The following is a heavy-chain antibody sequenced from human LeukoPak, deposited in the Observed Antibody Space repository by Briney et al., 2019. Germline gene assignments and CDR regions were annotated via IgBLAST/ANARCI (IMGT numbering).Heavy chain of an antibody. CDR3: TCGYYSRGDY. V-gene: IGHV4-39*01. CDR1: GGSISSSSYY. J-gene: IGHJ4*02. Sequence: SETLSLTCTVSGGSISSSSYYWGWLRQPPGTGLEWIGTIYYSGSTYYNPSLKSRVTISVDTSKNQFSLKLSSVTAADTAVYYCTCGYYSRGDYWGQGTLVTVSS. CDR2: IYYSGST. D-gene: IGHD3-22*01.